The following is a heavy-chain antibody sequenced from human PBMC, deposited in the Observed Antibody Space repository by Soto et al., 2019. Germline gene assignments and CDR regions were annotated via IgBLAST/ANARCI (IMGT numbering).Heavy chain of an antibody. V-gene: IGHV4-39*01. CDR2: IYYSGST. CDR3: ARLKKGPLGAFDI. D-gene: IGHD7-27*01. J-gene: IGHJ3*02. CDR1: GGSISSSSYY. Sequence: SETLSLTCTVSGGSISSSSYYWGWIRQPPGKGLEWIGSIYYSGSTYYNPSLKSRVTISVDTSKNQFSLKLSSVTAADTAVYYCARLKKGPLGAFDIWGQGTMVTVSS.